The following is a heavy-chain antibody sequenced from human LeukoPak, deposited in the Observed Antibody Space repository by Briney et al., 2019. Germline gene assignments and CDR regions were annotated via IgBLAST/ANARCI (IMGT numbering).Heavy chain of an antibody. D-gene: IGHD3-10*01. CDR1: LYTFTNSG. CDR2: ISAHNGKT. V-gene: IGHV1-18*01. Sequence: ASVKVSCKASLYTFTNSGIAWVRQAPGQGLECMGWISAHNGKTNFAQKFQGRVTMTPDTSTSTAYMDLRSLTSDDTAVYYCARGGIFYGSGTYRAINWFDPWGQGTLVTVSS. J-gene: IGHJ5*02. CDR3: ARGGIFYGSGTYRAINWFDP.